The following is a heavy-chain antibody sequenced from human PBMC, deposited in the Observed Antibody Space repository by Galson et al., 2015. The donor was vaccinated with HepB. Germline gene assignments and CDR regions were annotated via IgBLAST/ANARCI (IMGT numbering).Heavy chain of an antibody. CDR2: ISGSGGST. J-gene: IGHJ4*02. Sequence: SLRLSCAASGFTFSSYAMSWVRQAPGKGLEWVSAISGSGGSTYYADSVKGRFTISRDNSKNTLYLQMNSLRAEDTAVYYCAKVRVWEPTTAGSYDYWGQGTLVTVSS. D-gene: IGHD3-10*01. V-gene: IGHV3-23*01. CDR1: GFTFSSYA. CDR3: AKVRVWEPTTAGSYDY.